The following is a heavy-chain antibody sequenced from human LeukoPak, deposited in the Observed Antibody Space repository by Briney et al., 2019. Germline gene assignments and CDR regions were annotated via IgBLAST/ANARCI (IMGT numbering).Heavy chain of an antibody. CDR1: GGSISHYD. D-gene: IGHD6-19*01. J-gene: IGHJ3*02. CDR2: IYYSGST. Sequence: SETLSLTCIVSGGSISHYDWSWIRQPPGKGLEWIGYIYYSGSTNYNPSLKSRVTISVDTSKNQFSLKLSSVTAADTAVYYCARELRSSGWSDAFDIWGQGTMVTVSS. CDR3: ARELRSSGWSDAFDI. V-gene: IGHV4-59*12.